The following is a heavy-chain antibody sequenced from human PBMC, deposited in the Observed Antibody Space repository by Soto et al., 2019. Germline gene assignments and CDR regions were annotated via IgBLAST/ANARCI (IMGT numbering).Heavy chain of an antibody. V-gene: IGHV3-23*01. Sequence: GSLPLSYEGSGFNLSSYAMRWVRQAKGKGLEWVSSLINNGGSTYYADSVKGRFTISRDNSKNTLYLRMNSLRVEDTAVYYCAKDPGSGWNYYFDYWGQGALVTVSS. CDR1: GFNLSSYA. CDR3: AKDPGSGWNYYFDY. CDR2: LINNGGST. D-gene: IGHD6-19*01. J-gene: IGHJ4*02.